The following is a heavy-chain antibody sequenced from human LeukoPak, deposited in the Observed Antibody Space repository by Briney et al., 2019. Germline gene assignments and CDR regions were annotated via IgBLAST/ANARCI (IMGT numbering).Heavy chain of an antibody. CDR3: AKDSRYCSSTSCYSASDS. D-gene: IGHD2-2*01. CDR1: GFTFSSYA. CDR2: ISGSGGST. Sequence: GGSLRLSCAASGFTFSSYAMHWVRQAPGKGLEWVSAISGSGGSTYYADSVKGRFTISRDNSKNTLYLQMNSLRAEDTAVYYCAKDSRYCSSTSCYSASDSWGQGTLVTVSS. V-gene: IGHV3-23*01. J-gene: IGHJ4*02.